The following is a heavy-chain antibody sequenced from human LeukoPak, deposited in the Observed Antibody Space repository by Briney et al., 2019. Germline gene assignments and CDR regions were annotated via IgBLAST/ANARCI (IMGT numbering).Heavy chain of an antibody. Sequence: GGSLRLSCAASGFTFSSYAMSWVRQAPGKGLEWVSAISGSGGSTYYADSVKGRFTISRDNSKNTLYLQTNSLRAEDTAVYYCAKDSKTYYDFWSGYYPFDYWGQGTLVTVSS. CDR3: AKDSKTYYDFWSGYYPFDY. D-gene: IGHD3-3*01. CDR1: GFTFSSYA. J-gene: IGHJ4*02. V-gene: IGHV3-23*01. CDR2: ISGSGGST.